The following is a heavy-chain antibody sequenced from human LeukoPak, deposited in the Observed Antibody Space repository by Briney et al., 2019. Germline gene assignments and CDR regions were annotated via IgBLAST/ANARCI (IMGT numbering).Heavy chain of an antibody. CDR1: GGSLSSYY. J-gene: IGHJ3*02. V-gene: IGHV4-59*01. D-gene: IGHD6-19*01. CDR2: IYYSGST. CDR3: ARAGLEDAFDI. Sequence: SETLSLTCTVSGGSLSSYYWSWVRQPPGKGLEWIGYIYYSGSTNYNPSLKSRVTISVDTSKNQFSLKLSSVTAADTAVYYCARAGLEDAFDIWGQGTMVTVSS.